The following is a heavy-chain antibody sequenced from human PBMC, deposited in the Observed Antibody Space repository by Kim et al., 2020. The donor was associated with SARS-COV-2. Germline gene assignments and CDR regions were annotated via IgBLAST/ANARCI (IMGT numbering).Heavy chain of an antibody. CDR2: IYYSGST. D-gene: IGHD2-21*02. J-gene: IGHJ6*02. CDR3: ARGGNSRGPYYYYGMDV. V-gene: IGHV4-30-4*01. CDR1: GCSISSGDYY. Sequence: SETRSLTFNVSGCSISSGDYYWSWIRQPPGKGLEWIGYIYYSGSTYYNPSLKSRVTLSVDTSKNQFSLKLSSVTAADTAVYYCARGGNSRGPYYYYGMDVWGQGTTVTVSS.